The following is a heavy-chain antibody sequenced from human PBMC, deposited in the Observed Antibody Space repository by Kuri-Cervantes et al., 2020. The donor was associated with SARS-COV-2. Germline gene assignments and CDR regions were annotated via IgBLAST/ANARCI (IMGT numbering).Heavy chain of an antibody. CDR2: ISSSGSTI. J-gene: IGHJ6*02. Sequence: GESLKISCASSGFTSSSYALHWVRQAPGKGLEWVSYISSSGSTIYYADSVKGRFTISRDNAKNSLYLQMNSLRAEDTAVYYCAREGYYEPTDMDVWGQGTTVTVSS. D-gene: IGHD3-22*01. V-gene: IGHV3-48*03. CDR1: GFTSSSYA. CDR3: AREGYYEPTDMDV.